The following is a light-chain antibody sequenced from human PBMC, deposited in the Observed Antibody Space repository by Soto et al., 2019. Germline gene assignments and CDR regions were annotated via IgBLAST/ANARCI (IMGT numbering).Light chain of an antibody. CDR3: QKFDSAPQT. V-gene: IGKV1-27*01. Sequence: DIQMTQSPSSLSASVGDRVTITCRASQGIRHYLAWYQQKPGKVPKLLIYEASNLQSGVPSRFRGGGSGTVFTLTISSLQPEDVATYSCQKFDSAPQTFGQGTKGEIK. J-gene: IGKJ1*01. CDR1: QGIRHY. CDR2: EAS.